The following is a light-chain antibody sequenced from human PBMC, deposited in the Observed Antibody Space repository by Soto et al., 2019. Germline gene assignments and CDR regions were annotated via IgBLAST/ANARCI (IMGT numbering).Light chain of an antibody. Sequence: QSALTQPPSASGSPGQSVTISCTGTSSDVGNYNYVSWYQQHPGKVPKLMIYEVNKRPSGVPDRFSGSKSGNTASLTVSGLQAEDEADYYCSSYAGKNTVFGGGTKLTVL. CDR2: EVN. V-gene: IGLV2-8*01. CDR3: SSYAGKNTV. CDR1: SSDVGNYNY. J-gene: IGLJ3*02.